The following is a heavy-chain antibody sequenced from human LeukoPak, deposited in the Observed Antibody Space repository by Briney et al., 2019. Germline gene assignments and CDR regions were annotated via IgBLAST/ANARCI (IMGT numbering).Heavy chain of an antibody. D-gene: IGHD2-2*01. CDR3: AKDLILVLPAAYDY. Sequence: AGGSLRLSCAASGSFSSYVMTWVRQAPGRGLEWVSTLSASGGSTYYADSVKGRFTISRDNSKNTLYLQMSSPRAEDTAVYFCAKDLILVLPAAYDYWGQGTLVTVSS. J-gene: IGHJ4*02. CDR2: LSASGGST. V-gene: IGHV3-23*01. CDR1: GSFSSYV.